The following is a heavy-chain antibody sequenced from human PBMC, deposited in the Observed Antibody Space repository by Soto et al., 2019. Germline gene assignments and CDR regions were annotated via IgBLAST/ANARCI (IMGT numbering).Heavy chain of an antibody. J-gene: IGHJ6*02. CDR3: ARTDRDFYGLDV. CDR1: GFTFRNYD. V-gene: IGHV3-13*05. CDR2: ISAAGDP. Sequence: EVQLVESGGGLVQPGGSLRLSCEASGFTFRNYDMHWVRQGTGKGLEWVSGISAAGDPDYADHVEGRFTIARENAQNSFFLQMNSLRVGDTAVYYCARTDRDFYGLDVWGQGTTVIVSS.